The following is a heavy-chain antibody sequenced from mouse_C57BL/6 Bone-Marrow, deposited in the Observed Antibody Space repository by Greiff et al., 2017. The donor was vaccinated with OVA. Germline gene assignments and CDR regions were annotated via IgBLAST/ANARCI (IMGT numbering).Heavy chain of an antibody. CDR1: GFNIKDDY. J-gene: IGHJ4*01. Sequence: EVKLVESGAELVRPGASVKLSCTASGFNIKDDYMHWVKQRPEQGLEWIGWIDPENGDTEYASKFQGKATITADTSSNTAYLQLSSLTSEDTAVYYCTTNGNDAMDYWGQGTSVTVSS. CDR2: IDPENGDT. V-gene: IGHV14-4*01. D-gene: IGHD2-2*01. CDR3: TTNGNDAMDY.